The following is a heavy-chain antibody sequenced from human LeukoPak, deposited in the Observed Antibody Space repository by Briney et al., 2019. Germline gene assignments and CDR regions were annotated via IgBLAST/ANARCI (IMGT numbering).Heavy chain of an antibody. V-gene: IGHV3-53*01. D-gene: IGHD3-10*01. CDR2: IYSGGST. Sequence: PGGSLRLSCAASGFTVSSNYMSWVRRAPGKGLEWVSLIYSGGSTYYADSVKGRFTISRDNSKNTLYLQMNSLRAEDTAVYYCATGRTRGDLDYWGQGTLVTVSS. CDR1: GFTVSSNY. CDR3: ATGRTRGDLDY. J-gene: IGHJ4*02.